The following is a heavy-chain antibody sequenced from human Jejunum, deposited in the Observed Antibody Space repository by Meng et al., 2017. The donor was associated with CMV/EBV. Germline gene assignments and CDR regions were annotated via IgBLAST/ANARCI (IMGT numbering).Heavy chain of an antibody. Sequence: EVQLVVSGGGLFQPGGSLSLSCAASGFTVSTNYMSWVRQAPGKGLEWVSVIYTYGSTYYADSVKGRFTISRDNSRNMLSLQMNSLRAEDTAVYFCARDLYNDYALDYWGQGTLGTVAS. CDR2: IYTYGST. D-gene: IGHD4-17*01. J-gene: IGHJ4*02. CDR3: ARDLYNDYALDY. CDR1: GFTVSTNY. V-gene: IGHV3-66*01.